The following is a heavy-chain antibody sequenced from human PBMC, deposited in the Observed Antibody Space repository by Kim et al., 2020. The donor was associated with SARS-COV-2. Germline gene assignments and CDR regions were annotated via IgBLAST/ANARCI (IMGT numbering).Heavy chain of an antibody. D-gene: IGHD2-2*01. CDR3: ARVGSSTSCLDY. Sequence: GGSLRLSCAASGFTFSSYAMHWVRQAPGKGLEWMAVISYDGSNKYYADSVKGRFTISRDNSKNTLYLQMNSLRAEDTAVYYCARVGSSTSCLDYWGQGTLVTVSS. CDR1: GFTFSSYA. CDR2: ISYDGSNK. V-gene: IGHV3-30*04. J-gene: IGHJ4*02.